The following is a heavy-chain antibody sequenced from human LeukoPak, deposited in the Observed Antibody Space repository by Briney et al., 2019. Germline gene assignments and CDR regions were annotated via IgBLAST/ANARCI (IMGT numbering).Heavy chain of an antibody. J-gene: IGHJ3*02. CDR1: GGTFSSYA. CDR2: IIPIFGTA. V-gene: IGHV1-69*05. Sequence: SVKVSCXASGGTFSSYAISWVRQAPGQGLEWMGGIIPIFGTANYAQKFQGRVTITTDESTSTAYMELSSLRSEDTAVYYCASPYSGSYYAFDIWGQGTMVTVSS. CDR3: ASPYSGSYYAFDI. D-gene: IGHD1-26*01.